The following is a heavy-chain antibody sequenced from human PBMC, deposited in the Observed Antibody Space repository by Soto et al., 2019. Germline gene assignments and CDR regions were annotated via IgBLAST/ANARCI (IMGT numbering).Heavy chain of an antibody. CDR3: ARWYCSGGSCYEVDY. D-gene: IGHD2-15*01. V-gene: IGHV4-28*01. CDR2: IYYSGST. Sequence: QVQLQESGPGLVKPSDTLSLTCAVSGYSISSSNWWGWIRQPPGKGLEWIGYIYYSGSTYYNPSLKSRLTMSVDTSKNQMSLKLSSVSAEDTAVYYCARWYCSGGSCYEVDYWGQGTLVTVSS. CDR1: GYSISSSNW. J-gene: IGHJ4*02.